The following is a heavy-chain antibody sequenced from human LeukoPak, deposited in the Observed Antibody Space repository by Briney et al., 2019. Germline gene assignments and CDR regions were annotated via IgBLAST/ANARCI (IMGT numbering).Heavy chain of an antibody. CDR1: GFTFSDYY. D-gene: IGHD2-2*01. CDR3: ARSYRYCSSTSCSPY. CDR2: ISSSSSYT. V-gene: IGHV3-11*03. J-gene: IGHJ4*02. Sequence: GGSLRLSCAASGFTFSDYYMSWIRQAPGKGLEWVSYISSSSSYTNYADSVKGRFTISRDNAKNSLYLQMNSLRAEDTAVYYCARSYRYCSSTSCSPYWGQGTLVTVSS.